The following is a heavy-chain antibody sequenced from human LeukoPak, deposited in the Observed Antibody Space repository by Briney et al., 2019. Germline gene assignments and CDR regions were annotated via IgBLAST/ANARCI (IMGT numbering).Heavy chain of an antibody. CDR3: ARDNSVGDNAWWFDP. CDR2: ISAYNGNT. D-gene: IGHD1-26*01. J-gene: IGHJ5*02. CDR1: GYTFSTYG. V-gene: IGHV1-18*01. Sequence: ASVKVSCKASGYTFSTYGISWVRQAPGQGLEWMGWISAYNGNTNNAQKLQGRVTMTTDTSTSTAYMELRSLRSDDTAVYYCARDNSVGDNAWWFDPWGQGTLVTVSS.